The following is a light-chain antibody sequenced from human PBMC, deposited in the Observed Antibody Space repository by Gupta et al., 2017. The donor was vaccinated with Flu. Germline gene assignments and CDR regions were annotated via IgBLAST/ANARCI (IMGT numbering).Light chain of an antibody. V-gene: IGKV1-5*03. CDR1: QSISSW. CDR2: QAS. J-gene: IGKJ4*01. CDR3: QQDNSYLT. Sequence: DIQMTQSPSTLSASVGDRVTITCRASQSISSWLAWYQQKPGKAPNLLIYQASSLERGVPSRFSGSGEGTEFTLTSSSRQQDACENYYCQQDNSYLTFGGGTKVEIK.